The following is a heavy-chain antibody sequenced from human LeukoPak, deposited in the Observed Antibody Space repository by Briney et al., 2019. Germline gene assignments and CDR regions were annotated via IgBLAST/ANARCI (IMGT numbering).Heavy chain of an antibody. CDR2: IYHSGST. CDR3: ARDVAPSFEWELLYYFDY. J-gene: IGHJ4*02. D-gene: IGHD1-26*01. V-gene: IGHV4-38-2*02. CDR1: GGSISSGYY. Sequence: SETLSLTCTVSGGSISSGYYWGWIRQPPGKGLEWIGSIYHSGSTYYNPSLKSRVTISVDTSKNQFSLKLSSVTAADTAVYYCARDVAPSFEWELLYYFDYWGQGTLVTVSS.